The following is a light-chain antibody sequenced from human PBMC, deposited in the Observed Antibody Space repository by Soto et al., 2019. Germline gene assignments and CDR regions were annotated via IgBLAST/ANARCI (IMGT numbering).Light chain of an antibody. J-gene: IGKJ1*01. Sequence: EIVMTQSPATLSVSPGERVTLSCRASQSVSSNLAWYQQKPGQAPRLLIYGASTRATGIPARFSGSGSGTEFTLTSSSLQSADFAVYYCQHYNNWPRTFGQGTKVEIK. CDR1: QSVSSN. CDR2: GAS. V-gene: IGKV3-15*01. CDR3: QHYNNWPRT.